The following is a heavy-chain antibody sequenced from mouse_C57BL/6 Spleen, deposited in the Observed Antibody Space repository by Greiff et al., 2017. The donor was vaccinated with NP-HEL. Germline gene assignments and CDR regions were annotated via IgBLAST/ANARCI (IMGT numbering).Heavy chain of an antibody. CDR2: INPSNGGT. Sequence: VQLQQSGTELVKPGASVKLSCKASGYTFTSYWMHWVKQRPGPGLEWIGNINPSNGGTNSNEKFKSKATLTVDKSSSTAYLQSSSLTSEDSAGYYCARELPLYDDYDDGYYLYYWGQGTTLTVSS. CDR3: ARELPLYDDYDDGYYLYY. D-gene: IGHD2-4*01. J-gene: IGHJ2*01. CDR1: GYTFTSYW. V-gene: IGHV1-53*01.